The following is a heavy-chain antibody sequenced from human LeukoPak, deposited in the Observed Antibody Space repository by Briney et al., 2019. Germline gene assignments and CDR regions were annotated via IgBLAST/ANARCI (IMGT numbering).Heavy chain of an antibody. CDR3: ARVYKDSRGYYYVPYYFDY. J-gene: IGHJ4*02. CDR1: GYTFTSYG. D-gene: IGHD3-22*01. V-gene: IGHV1-18*01. CDR2: ISAYNGNT. Sequence: ASVKVSCKASGYTFTSYGISWVRQAPGQGLEWMGWISAYNGNTNYAQKLQGRVTMTTDTSTSTAYMELRSLRSDDTAVYYCARVYKDSRGYYYVPYYFDYWGQGTLVTVSS.